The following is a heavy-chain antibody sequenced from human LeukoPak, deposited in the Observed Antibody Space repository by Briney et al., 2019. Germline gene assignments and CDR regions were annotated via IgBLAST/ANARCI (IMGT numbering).Heavy chain of an antibody. CDR3: ASLGGSYFYYFDY. Sequence: ASVKVSCKASGYTFTGYYMHWVRQAPGQGLEWMGWINPNSGGTNYAQKFQGRVTMTRDASISTAYMELSRLRSDDTAVYYCASLGGSYFYYFDYWGQGTLVTVSS. J-gene: IGHJ4*02. D-gene: IGHD1-26*01. V-gene: IGHV1-2*02. CDR1: GYTFTGYY. CDR2: INPNSGGT.